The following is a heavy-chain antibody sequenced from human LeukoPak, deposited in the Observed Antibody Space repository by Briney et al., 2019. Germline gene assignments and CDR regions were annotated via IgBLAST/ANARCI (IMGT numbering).Heavy chain of an antibody. CDR1: GFTFSSYA. D-gene: IGHD2-2*01. Sequence: GGSLRLSCAASGFTFSSYAMHWVRQAPGKGLEYVSAISSNGGRTYYANSVKGRFTISRDNSKNTLYLQMGSLRAEDMAVYYCARQTRIVVVPAALDYWGQGTLVTVSS. CDR3: ARQTRIVVVPAALDY. V-gene: IGHV3-64*01. CDR2: ISSNGGRT. J-gene: IGHJ4*02.